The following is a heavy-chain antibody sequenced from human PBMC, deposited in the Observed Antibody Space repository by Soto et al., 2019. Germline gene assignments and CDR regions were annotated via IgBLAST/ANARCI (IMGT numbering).Heavy chain of an antibody. J-gene: IGHJ5*02. Sequence: EVQLLESGGGLVQPGGSLRLSCEASRFTFSSNALCWVRQAPGKGLEWVSGISSSGGSTYYADSVNGRFTISRDNSKNTLYLQMNSLRAEDTAIYYCAKEPHPWGQGTLVTVSS. CDR2: ISSSGGST. CDR3: AKEPHP. CDR1: RFTFSSNA. V-gene: IGHV3-23*01.